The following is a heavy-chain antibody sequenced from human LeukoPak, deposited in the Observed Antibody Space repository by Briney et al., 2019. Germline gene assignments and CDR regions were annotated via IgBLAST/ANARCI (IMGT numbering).Heavy chain of an antibody. CDR1: GFTFSSYS. Sequence: SGGSLRLSCAASGFTFSSYSMNWVRQAPGKGLVWVSRINTDGSSTSYADSVKGRFTISRDNAKNTLYLQMNSLRAEDTAVYYCARAHCSSTSCYPHYYYYMDVWGKGTTVTVSS. J-gene: IGHJ6*03. CDR2: INTDGSST. D-gene: IGHD2-2*01. V-gene: IGHV3-74*01. CDR3: ARAHCSSTSCYPHYYYYMDV.